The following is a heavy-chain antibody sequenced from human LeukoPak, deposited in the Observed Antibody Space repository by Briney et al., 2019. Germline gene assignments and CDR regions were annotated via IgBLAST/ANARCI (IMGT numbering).Heavy chain of an antibody. V-gene: IGHV3-7*03. CDR1: GFTLGGYG. J-gene: IGHJ3*02. Sequence: GGSLRLSGAASGFTLGGYGMSWFRQAQGKGLEWVANIKQEGGEKSYVDSVKGRFTISRDNAKNSLYLQMNSLRAEDTAVYYCARERYGRDACDIWGQGTMVTVFS. CDR3: ARERYGRDACDI. CDR2: IKQEGGEK. D-gene: IGHD4-17*01.